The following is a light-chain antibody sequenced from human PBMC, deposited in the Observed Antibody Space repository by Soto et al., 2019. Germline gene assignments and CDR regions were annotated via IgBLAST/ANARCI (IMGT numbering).Light chain of an antibody. J-gene: IGKJ4*01. CDR3: QQFSSYPRT. CDR2: DAS. V-gene: IGKV3-20*01. CDR1: QTVRNNY. Sequence: EFVLTPCRRTLSFSPGERDTLSCPARQTVRNNYLAWYQQKPGQAPRLLIYDASSRATGIPDRFIGGGSGTDDTLTISRREPEDFAVYYCQQFSSYPRTFGGGTKVDIK.